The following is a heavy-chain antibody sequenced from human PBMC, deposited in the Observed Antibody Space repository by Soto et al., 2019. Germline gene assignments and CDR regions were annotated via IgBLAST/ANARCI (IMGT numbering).Heavy chain of an antibody. J-gene: IGHJ5*02. Sequence: ASVKVSCKASGYSFTSNGISWVRQAPGQGLEWMGWISVNKGKTKYAQKFQGRVTITADVSTSTVYMELSSLRSEDTAVYYCAREGTAVAGTWSNPWGQGTLVTVSS. D-gene: IGHD6-19*01. CDR2: ISVNKGKT. V-gene: IGHV1-18*01. CDR3: AREGTAVAGTWSNP. CDR1: GYSFTSNG.